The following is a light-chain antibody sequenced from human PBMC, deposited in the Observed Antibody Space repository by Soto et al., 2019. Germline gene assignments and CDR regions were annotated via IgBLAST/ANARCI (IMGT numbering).Light chain of an antibody. Sequence: ALTQPASVSGSPGQSITISCTGTSSDVGSYNLVSWYQQHPGKAPKLMIYEVSKRPSGVSNRFSGSKSGNTASLTISGLQAEDEADYYCCSYAGSSTYVFGTGTKVPS. V-gene: IGLV2-23*02. CDR2: EVS. CDR3: CSYAGSSTYV. J-gene: IGLJ1*01. CDR1: SSDVGSYNL.